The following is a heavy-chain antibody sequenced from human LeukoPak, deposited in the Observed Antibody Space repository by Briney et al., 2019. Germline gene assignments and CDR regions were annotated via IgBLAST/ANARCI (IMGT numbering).Heavy chain of an antibody. CDR1: GFTFSSYA. J-gene: IGHJ4*02. D-gene: IGHD5-12*01. CDR3: AKSTGKLVAPFDY. Sequence: GGSLRLSCAASGFTFSSYAMSWVRQAPGRGLEWVSAISGSGGSTYYADSVKGRFTISRDNSKNTLYLQMNSLRAEDTAVYYCAKSTGKLVAPFDYWGQGTLVAVSS. V-gene: IGHV3-23*01. CDR2: ISGSGGST.